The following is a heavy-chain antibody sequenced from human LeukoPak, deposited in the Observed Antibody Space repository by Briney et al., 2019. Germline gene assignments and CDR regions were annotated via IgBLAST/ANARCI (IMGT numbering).Heavy chain of an antibody. CDR1: GFTFSSYA. D-gene: IGHD3-10*01. J-gene: IGHJ4*02. CDR3: TTHYRPGSHYNIFDY. Sequence: PGGSLRLSCATSGFTFSSYAMSWVRQAPGKGLEWVSGIGASGGSTYYADSVKGRFTISRDNSKNTLYLQMNSLRTEDTAVYYCTTHYRPGSHYNIFDYWGQGTLVTVSS. CDR2: IGASGGST. V-gene: IGHV3-23*01.